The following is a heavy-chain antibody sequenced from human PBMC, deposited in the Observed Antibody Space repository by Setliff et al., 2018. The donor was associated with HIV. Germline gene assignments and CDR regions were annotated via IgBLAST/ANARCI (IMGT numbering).Heavy chain of an antibody. Sequence: SVKVSCKTSGGTFSTYVITWVRQAPGQGPEWMGGIIPMYGVTNYAQKFQGRVTITTDESTSTAYMELRSLRSDDTAVYYCARGYCGGGICYSPNWLDPWGQGTLVTVSS. CDR3: ARGYCGGGICYSPNWLDP. V-gene: IGHV1-69*05. D-gene: IGHD2-15*01. CDR2: IIPMYGVT. CDR1: GGTFSTYV. J-gene: IGHJ5*02.